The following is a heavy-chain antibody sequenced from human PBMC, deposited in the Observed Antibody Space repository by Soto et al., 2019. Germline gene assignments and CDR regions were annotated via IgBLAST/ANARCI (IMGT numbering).Heavy chain of an antibody. J-gene: IGHJ4*02. Sequence: SETLSLTCTVSGDSISSYYWSWIRQPPGKGLEFIGYIIYSGSTNYNPSLKTRVTMSVDTSKNQFSLKVNSVTAADTAVYYCARVRAAVVVDYWGQGTLVTVSS. V-gene: IGHV4-59*01. CDR1: GDSISSYY. D-gene: IGHD6-13*01. CDR3: ARVRAAVVVDY. CDR2: IIYSGST.